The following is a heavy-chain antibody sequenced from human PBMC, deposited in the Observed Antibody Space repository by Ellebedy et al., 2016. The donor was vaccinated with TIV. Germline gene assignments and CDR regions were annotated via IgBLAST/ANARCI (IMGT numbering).Heavy chain of an antibody. CDR1: AGSLSPYY. D-gene: IGHD3-3*01. CDR3: TRNNITIFGVKDAYDI. CDR2: IFYSGST. Sequence: MPSETLSLTCTVSAGSLSPYYWNWIRQPQGKGLEWLGHIFYSGSTNYNPSLRSRITISADTSKNQFSLKLTSVTAADTAIYYCTRNNITIFGVKDAYDIWGQGTMVAVSS. V-gene: IGHV4-59*01. J-gene: IGHJ3*02.